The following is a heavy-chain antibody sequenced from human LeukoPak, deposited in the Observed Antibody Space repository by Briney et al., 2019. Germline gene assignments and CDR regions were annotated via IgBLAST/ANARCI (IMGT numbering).Heavy chain of an antibody. CDR1: GYTFTGYY. J-gene: IGHJ6*03. V-gene: IGHV1-2*02. D-gene: IGHD2-2*01. CDR3: AGGGSPIYYYYMDV. Sequence: ASVKVSCKASGYTFTGYYMHWVRQAPGQGLEWMGWINPSSGDTNYAQKFQGRVTMTRDTSISTAYMELSRLRSDDTAVYYCAGGGSPIYYYYMDVWGKGTTVTISS. CDR2: INPSSGDT.